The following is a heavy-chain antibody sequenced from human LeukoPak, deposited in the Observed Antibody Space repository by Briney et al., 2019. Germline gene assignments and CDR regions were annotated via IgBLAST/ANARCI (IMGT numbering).Heavy chain of an antibody. V-gene: IGHV1-46*01. CDR2: INPSDGGT. CDR3: ARDTRTMTAVTRGQHYYYGLDV. CDR1: GYTFTNYF. J-gene: IGHJ6*02. Sequence: ASVKVSCKASGYTFTNYFLHWVRQAPGHGLEWMAIINPSDGGTYYEQKLQGRVTVTRDTSTSTVYMELSSLRSEDTAVYYCARDTRTMTAVTRGQHYYYGLDVWGQGTTVTVSS. D-gene: IGHD4-17*01.